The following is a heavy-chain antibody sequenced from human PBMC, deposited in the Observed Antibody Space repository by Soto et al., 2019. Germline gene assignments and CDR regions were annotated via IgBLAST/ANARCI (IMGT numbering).Heavy chain of an antibody. Sequence: GGSLRLSCAASGFTFSSYAMSWVRQAPGKGLEWVSAISGSGGSTYYADSVKGRFTISRDNSKNTLYLQMNSLRAEDTAVYYCAKGMNDDSSGYSDAFDIWGQGTMVTVSS. CDR2: ISGSGGST. V-gene: IGHV3-23*01. CDR1: GFTFSSYA. D-gene: IGHD3-22*01. CDR3: AKGMNDDSSGYSDAFDI. J-gene: IGHJ3*02.